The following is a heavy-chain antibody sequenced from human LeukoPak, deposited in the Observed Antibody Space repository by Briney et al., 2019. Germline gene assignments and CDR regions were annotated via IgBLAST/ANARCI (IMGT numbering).Heavy chain of an antibody. D-gene: IGHD5-18*01. V-gene: IGHV3-30*18. CDR1: GFTLSSYG. CDR3: AKDRRRTAPDALDI. Sequence: GRSLRLSCAASGFTLSSYGMHWVPQAPGKGREWVAVISYDGSNKYYADTVKGRFTISRDNTKNTLYLQMNSLRAEDRAVCYCAKDRRRTAPDALDIWGQGTMVTVPP. CDR2: ISYDGSNK. J-gene: IGHJ3*02.